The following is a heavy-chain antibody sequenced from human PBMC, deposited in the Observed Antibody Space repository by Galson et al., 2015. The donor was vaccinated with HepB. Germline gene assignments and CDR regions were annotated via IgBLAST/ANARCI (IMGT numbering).Heavy chain of an antibody. CDR2: ISYGGSNK. Sequence: SLRLSCAASGFTFSWYGMHWVRQAPGKGLEWLALISYGGSNKYYADSVKGRFTISRDNSKNTLYLQMNSLRAEDTAVYYCARGSSLYGSGSYFDYWGQGTLVTVSS. D-gene: IGHD3-10*01. V-gene: IGHV3-30*03. J-gene: IGHJ4*02. CDR1: GFTFSWYG. CDR3: ARGSSLYGSGSYFDY.